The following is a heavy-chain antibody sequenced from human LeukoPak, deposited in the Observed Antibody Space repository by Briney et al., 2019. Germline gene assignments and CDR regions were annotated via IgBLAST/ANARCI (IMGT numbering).Heavy chain of an antibody. CDR3: ARDELTGGSGY. V-gene: IGHV3-74*01. J-gene: IGHJ4*02. CDR2: INSDGRST. D-gene: IGHD2-15*01. CDR1: GFTFSNYW. Sequence: GGSLRPSCAASGFTFSNYWMHWVRQAPGKGLVWVSRINSDGRSTNYADSVKGRFTISRDNAKNTLYLQMNSLRAEDTAVYYCARDELTGGSGYWGQGTLVTVSS.